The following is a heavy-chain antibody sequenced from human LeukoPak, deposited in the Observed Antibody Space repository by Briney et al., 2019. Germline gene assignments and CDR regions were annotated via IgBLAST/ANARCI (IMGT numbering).Heavy chain of an antibody. CDR3: AKNAALASKGADY. D-gene: IGHD1-26*01. CDR1: GFTLSSYW. CDR2: LNGDVSDP. Sequence: SGGSLRLSCAASGFTLSSYWMHWVRHVPGKGLVWVARLNGDVSDPTYADSVKGRFTISRDNSKNTLYLQMNSVRAEDTAVYYCAKNAALASKGADYWGQGTLVTVSS. V-gene: IGHV3-74*01. J-gene: IGHJ4*02.